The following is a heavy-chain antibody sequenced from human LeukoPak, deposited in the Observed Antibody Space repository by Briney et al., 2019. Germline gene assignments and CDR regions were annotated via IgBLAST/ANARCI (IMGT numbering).Heavy chain of an antibody. J-gene: IGHJ4*02. CDR3: TRRREPNIAVAAHDY. Sequence: SETLSLTCTVSGGSISTYYWSWFRQPPGKGLEWIGYISYSGSTDYNPSLKSRVYISVDTSQNQLSLRLTSVTAADTAVYYCTRRREPNIAVAAHDYWGQGTLVTVSS. D-gene: IGHD6-19*01. V-gene: IGHV4-59*01. CDR2: ISYSGST. CDR1: GGSISTYY.